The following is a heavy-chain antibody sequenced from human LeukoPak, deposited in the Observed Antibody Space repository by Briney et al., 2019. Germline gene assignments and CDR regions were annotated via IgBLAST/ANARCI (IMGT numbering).Heavy chain of an antibody. Sequence: SSVKVSCKASGYTFTRYVISWVRQAPGQGLEWMGWISAYNGNTNYAQKLQGRVTMTTDTSTSTAYMEVSRLRSDDTAVYYCARGEYSSSWGQGTLVTVSS. CDR2: ISAYNGNT. CDR3: ARGEYSSS. J-gene: IGHJ5*02. CDR1: GYTFTRYV. V-gene: IGHV1-18*01. D-gene: IGHD6-6*01.